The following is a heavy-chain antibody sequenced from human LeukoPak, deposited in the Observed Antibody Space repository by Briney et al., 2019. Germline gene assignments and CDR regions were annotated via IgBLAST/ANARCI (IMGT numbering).Heavy chain of an antibody. CDR2: IINSGVT. Sequence: SETLSLTCTVFGDSISDYHWSWIRQPAGKGLEWIGRIINSGVTNYNPSLNSRVTISVDRSKNQFSLRLTSVTAADTAVYYCGTSEVGSSSYESYDYWGQGTQVTVSA. D-gene: IGHD1-26*01. CDR1: GDSISDYH. CDR3: GTSEVGSSSYESYDY. V-gene: IGHV4-4*07. J-gene: IGHJ4*02.